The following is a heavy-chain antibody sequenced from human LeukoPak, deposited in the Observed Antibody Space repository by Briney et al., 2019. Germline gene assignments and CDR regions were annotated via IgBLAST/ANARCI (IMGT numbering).Heavy chain of an antibody. CDR3: ARGGAARPDY. Sequence: GRSLRLSRAASGFTFSNYGMNWVRQAPGKGLEGGSYISSSSSSRFYADSVKGRFSISRDNAEKSLHLQMNSLRDEDTAIYYCARGGAARPDYWGQGTLVTVSS. CDR2: ISSSSSSR. D-gene: IGHD6-6*01. CDR1: GFTFSNYG. J-gene: IGHJ4*02. V-gene: IGHV3-21*01.